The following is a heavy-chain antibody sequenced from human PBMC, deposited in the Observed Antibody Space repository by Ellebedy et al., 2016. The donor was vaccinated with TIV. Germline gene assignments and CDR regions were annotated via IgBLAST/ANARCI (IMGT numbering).Heavy chain of an antibody. CDR2: IYYSGST. Sequence: MPSETLSLTCTVSGGSISSSSYYWGWIRQPPGKGLEWIGSIYYSGSTYYNPSLKSRVTISVDTSKNQFSLKLSSVTAADTAVYYCATRPGELLYHYYYGMDVWGQGTTVTVSS. V-gene: IGHV4-39*01. D-gene: IGHD1-7*01. J-gene: IGHJ6*02. CDR1: GGSISSSSYY. CDR3: ATRPGELLYHYYYGMDV.